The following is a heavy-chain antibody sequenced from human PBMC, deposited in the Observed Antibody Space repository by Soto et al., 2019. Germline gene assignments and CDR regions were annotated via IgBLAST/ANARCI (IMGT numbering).Heavy chain of an antibody. J-gene: IGHJ6*02. Sequence: ASVKVSCKASGGTFSSYAISWVRQAPGQGLEWMGGIIPIFGTANYAQKFQGRVTITADESTSTAYMELSSLRSEDTAVYYCARSVYGSGSYSYYYYGMDVWGQGTTVTVSS. CDR3: ARSVYGSGSYSYYYYGMDV. CDR2: IIPIFGTA. CDR1: GGTFSSYA. D-gene: IGHD3-10*01. V-gene: IGHV1-69*13.